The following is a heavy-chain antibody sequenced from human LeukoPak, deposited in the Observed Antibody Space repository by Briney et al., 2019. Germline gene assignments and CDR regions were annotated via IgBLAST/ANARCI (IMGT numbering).Heavy chain of an antibody. J-gene: IGHJ4*02. D-gene: IGHD6-13*01. CDR2: ISGSGGST. Sequence: AGGSLRLSCAASGFTFSNYAMSWVRQAPGKGLEWVSTISGSGGSTYYADSVKGRFTISRDNAKNSLYLQMNSLRAEDTALYYCARGLSRYSSSWLLFDYWGQGTLVTVSS. CDR3: ARGLSRYSSSWLLFDY. CDR1: GFTFSNYA. V-gene: IGHV3-23*01.